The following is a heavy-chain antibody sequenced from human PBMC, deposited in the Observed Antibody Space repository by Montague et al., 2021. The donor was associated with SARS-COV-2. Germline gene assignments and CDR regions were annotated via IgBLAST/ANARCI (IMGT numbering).Heavy chain of an antibody. CDR3: ARAYCSSASCYRADY. V-gene: IGHV3-23*01. CDR1: GFTFSNYA. D-gene: IGHD2-2*02. J-gene: IGHJ4*02. CDR2: IIGSGPRT. Sequence: SLRLSCAASGFTFSNYAMSWVRQAPVKGLEWVSVIIGSGPRTNYXDSVRGRFIISRDSSQSTLYLQMNSLRAEDTAVYYCARAYCSSASCYRADYWGQGTLVTVSS.